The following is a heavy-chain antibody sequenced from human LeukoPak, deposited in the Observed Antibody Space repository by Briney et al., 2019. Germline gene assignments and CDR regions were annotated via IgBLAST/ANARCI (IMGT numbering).Heavy chain of an antibody. J-gene: IGHJ4*02. CDR1: GFTFSSYS. CDR2: ISSSSSYI. V-gene: IGHV3-21*01. D-gene: IGHD3-3*01. Sequence: PGGSLRLSCAASGFTFSSYSMNWVRQAPGKGLEWVSSISSSSSYIYYADSVKGRFTISRDNAKNSLYLQMNSLRAEDTAVYYCARDSEWLPYYFDYWGQGTLVTVSS. CDR3: ARDSEWLPYYFDY.